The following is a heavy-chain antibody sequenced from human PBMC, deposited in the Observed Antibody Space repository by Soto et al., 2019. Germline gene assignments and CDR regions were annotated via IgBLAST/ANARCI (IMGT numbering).Heavy chain of an antibody. D-gene: IGHD2-15*01. CDR2: INPSGGST. CDR1: GYSFTTYG. J-gene: IGHJ6*02. Sequence: ASVKVSCKASGYSFTTYGMNWVPQAPGQGLEWMGIINPSGGSTSYAQKFQGRVTMTRDTSTSTVYMELSSLRSEDTAVYYCERDLVVAATPGDYYGMDVWGQGTTVTVSS. V-gene: IGHV1-46*01. CDR3: ERDLVVAATPGDYYGMDV.